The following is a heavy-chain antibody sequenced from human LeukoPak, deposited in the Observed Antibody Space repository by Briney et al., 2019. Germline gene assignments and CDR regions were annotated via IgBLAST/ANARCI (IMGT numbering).Heavy chain of an antibody. D-gene: IGHD3-10*01. V-gene: IGHV4-59*01. Sequence: SETLSLTCTVSGCSISGYYWSWLRQPPGKGLEWIGYIYYSGSTNYNPSLKSRVTISVDTSKNQFSLKLSSVTAADTAVYYCARAPYYYGSGNNGMDVWGKGTTVTVSS. J-gene: IGHJ6*04. CDR1: GCSISGYY. CDR3: ARAPYYYGSGNNGMDV. CDR2: IYYSGST.